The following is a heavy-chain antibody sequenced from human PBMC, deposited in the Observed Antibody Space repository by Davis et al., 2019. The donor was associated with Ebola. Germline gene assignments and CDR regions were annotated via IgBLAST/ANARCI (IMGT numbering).Heavy chain of an antibody. D-gene: IGHD4-17*01. CDR2: IIPIFGTA. CDR3: ARDYGSMTTVTTGAFDI. Sequence: SVKVSCKASGGTFSSYAISWVRQAPGQGLEWMGGIIPIFGTANYAQKFQGRVPITADESTSTAYMELSSLRYEDTAVYYGARDYGSMTTVTTGAFDIWGQGTMVTVSS. J-gene: IGHJ3*02. CDR1: GGTFSSYA. V-gene: IGHV1-69*13.